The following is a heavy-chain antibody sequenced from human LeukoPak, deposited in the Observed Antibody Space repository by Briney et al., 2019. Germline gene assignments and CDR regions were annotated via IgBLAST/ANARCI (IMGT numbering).Heavy chain of an antibody. V-gene: IGHV3-43*02. CDR1: GFTFDDYA. D-gene: IGHD6-19*01. Sequence: GGSLRLSCAASGFTFDDYAMHWVRQGPGKGLEWVSLICGDGTTTYYADSVKGRFTISRDNSKNSLYLQMNSLRTGDTALYYCAKDIGSGWSFDYWGQGTLVTVSS. J-gene: IGHJ4*02. CDR3: AKDIGSGWSFDY. CDR2: ICGDGTTT.